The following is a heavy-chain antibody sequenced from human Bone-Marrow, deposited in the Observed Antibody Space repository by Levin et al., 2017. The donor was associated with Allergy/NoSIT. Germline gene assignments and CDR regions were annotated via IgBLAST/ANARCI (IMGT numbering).Heavy chain of an antibody. J-gene: IGHJ3*01. CDR2: INWDGTDI. D-gene: IGHD2-15*01. CDR1: GFTFDDYA. CDR3: AKSVRFGGSSTDAYDV. V-gene: IGHV3-9*01. Sequence: GGSLRLSCAASGFTFDDYAMHWVRQSPGRGLEWVSRINWDGTDIDYIDSVKGRFTISRDNAENFLYLQINSLRPEDTALYFCAKSVRFGGSSTDAYDVWGQGTMVTVSS.